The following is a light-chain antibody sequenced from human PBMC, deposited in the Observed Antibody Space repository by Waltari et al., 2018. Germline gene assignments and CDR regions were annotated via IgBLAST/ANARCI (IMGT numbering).Light chain of an antibody. J-gene: IGLJ2*01. Sequence: QSALTQPASVSGSPGQSITISCTGTSSDVGYYNYVSWYQQHPGKAPKLMISDVNKLPSGVSNRCSGSKSGNTASLTISGLQAEDEADYYCSSYTNYATVIFGGGTKLTVL. CDR3: SSYTNYATVI. CDR2: DVN. CDR1: SSDVGYYNY. V-gene: IGLV2-14*01.